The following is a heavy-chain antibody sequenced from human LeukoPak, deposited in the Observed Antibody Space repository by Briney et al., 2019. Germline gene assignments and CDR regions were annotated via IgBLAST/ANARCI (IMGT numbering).Heavy chain of an antibody. J-gene: IGHJ4*02. Sequence: GGSLRLSCAASGFTFSDYYMSWIRQAPGKGLEWVSSISSSSSYIYYADSVKGRFTISRDNAKNSLYLQMNSLRAEDTAVYYCARADWDTAMIDYWGQGTLVTVSS. D-gene: IGHD5-18*01. V-gene: IGHV3-11*06. CDR3: ARADWDTAMIDY. CDR2: ISSSSSYI. CDR1: GFTFSDYY.